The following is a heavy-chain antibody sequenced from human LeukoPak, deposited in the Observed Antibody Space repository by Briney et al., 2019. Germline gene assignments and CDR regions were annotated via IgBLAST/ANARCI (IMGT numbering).Heavy chain of an antibody. CDR2: IYYSGST. J-gene: IGHJ4*02. Sequence: PSETLSLTCTVSGGSISSSSYYWGWIRQPPGKGLEWIGSIYYSGSTYYNPSLKSRVTISVDTSKNQFSLKLSSVTAADTAVYYCAARGYSGYDYSVDYWGQGTLVTVSS. V-gene: IGHV4-39*07. CDR1: GGSISSSSYY. D-gene: IGHD5-12*01. CDR3: AARGYSGYDYSVDY.